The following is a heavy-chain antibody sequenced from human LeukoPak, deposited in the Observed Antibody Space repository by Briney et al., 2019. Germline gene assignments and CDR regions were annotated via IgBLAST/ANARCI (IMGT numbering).Heavy chain of an antibody. Sequence: PGRSLRLSCAASGFTFSSYDMQWVRQAPGKGLEWVAVISYDGSNKYYADSVKGRFTISRDNSKNTLYLQMNSLRAEDTAVYYCVQGGAYSYGYFDYWGQGTLVTVTS. CDR2: ISYDGSNK. CDR1: GFTFSSYD. V-gene: IGHV3-30*03. CDR3: VQGGAYSYGYFDY. J-gene: IGHJ4*02. D-gene: IGHD5-18*01.